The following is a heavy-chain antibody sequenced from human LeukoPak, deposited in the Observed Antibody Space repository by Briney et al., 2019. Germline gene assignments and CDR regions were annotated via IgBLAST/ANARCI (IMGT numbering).Heavy chain of an antibody. CDR2: ISGSGGST. D-gene: IGHD3-3*01. V-gene: IGHV3-23*01. J-gene: IGHJ4*02. CDR3: AKVGADTIFGVVSDFDY. Sequence: PGGSLRLSCAASGFTFSSYAMSWVRQAPGKGLERVSAISGSGGSTYYADSVKGRFTISRDNSKNTLYLQMNSLRAEDTAVYYCAKVGADTIFGVVSDFDYWGQGTLVTVSS. CDR1: GFTFSSYA.